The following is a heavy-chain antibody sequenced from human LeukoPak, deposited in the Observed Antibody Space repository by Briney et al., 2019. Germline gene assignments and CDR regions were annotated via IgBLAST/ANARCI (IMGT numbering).Heavy chain of an antibody. CDR2: IHYTGST. CDR1: GGSIRSSSYN. V-gene: IGHV4-39*07. D-gene: IGHD2/OR15-2a*01. CDR3: ARDSSLLEYTYAFDI. J-gene: IGHJ3*02. Sequence: PSETLSLTCTVSGGSIRSSSYNWGWLRQPPGKGLEWIGSIHYTGSTYYNPSLKSRVTISVDTSKNQFSLKLSSVTAADTAVYYCARDSSLLEYTYAFDIWGQGTMVTVSS.